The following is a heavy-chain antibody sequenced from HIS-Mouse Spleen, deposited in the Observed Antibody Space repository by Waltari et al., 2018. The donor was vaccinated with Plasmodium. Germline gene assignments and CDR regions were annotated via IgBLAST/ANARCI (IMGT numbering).Heavy chain of an antibody. Sequence: EVQLVESGGGLVKPGGSLRLSCAASGFTFRSYTMNWVRQAPGKRLEWVASISSSSSYINYADSVKGRFTISRDNAKNSLYLQMNSLRAEDTAVYYCARDPPLSITGDLDAFDIWGQGTMVTVSS. CDR2: ISSSSSYI. V-gene: IGHV3-21*01. CDR1: GFTFRSYT. J-gene: IGHJ3*02. D-gene: IGHD7-27*01. CDR3: ARDPPLSITGDLDAFDI.